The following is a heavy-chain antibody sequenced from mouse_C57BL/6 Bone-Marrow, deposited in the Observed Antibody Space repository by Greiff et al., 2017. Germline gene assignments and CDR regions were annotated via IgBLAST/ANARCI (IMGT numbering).Heavy chain of an antibody. CDR3: ARYNGSSLWYFDV. CDR2: IRNKANGYTT. Sequence: EVKVVESGGGLVQPGGSGFTFTDYYMSWVRQPPGTALEWLGFIRNKANGYTTEYSASVTSRFTISRDNSQSILYLQMNALRAEDSATYYCARYNGSSLWYFDVWGTGTTVTVSS. V-gene: IGHV7-3*01. D-gene: IGHD1-1*01. CDR1: FTFTDYY. J-gene: IGHJ1*03.